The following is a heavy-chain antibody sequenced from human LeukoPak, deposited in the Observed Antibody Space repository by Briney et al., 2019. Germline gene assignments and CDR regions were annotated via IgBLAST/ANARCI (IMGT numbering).Heavy chain of an antibody. CDR2: IKQDGTGK. CDR3: AKGSPISGSYYSPDWFDP. D-gene: IGHD1-26*01. J-gene: IGHJ5*02. CDR1: GFTFTTYW. Sequence: PGESLRLSCAASGFTFTTYWMSWVRQAPGKGLEWVANIKQDGTGKYYVDSVKGRFTISRDNSKNTLYLQMNSLRAEDTAVYYCAKGSPISGSYYSPDWFDPWGQGTLVTVSS. V-gene: IGHV3-7*03.